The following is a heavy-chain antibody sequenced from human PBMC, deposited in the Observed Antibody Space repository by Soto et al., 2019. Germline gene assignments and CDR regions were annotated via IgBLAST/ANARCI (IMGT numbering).Heavy chain of an antibody. V-gene: IGHV3-11*01. D-gene: IGHD2-8*01. CDR3: AKLRDFVVLPAGILDS. CDR2: ISSSGSTI. CDR1: GFTFSDYY. J-gene: IGHJ5*01. Sequence: GGSLRLSCAASGFTFSDYYMSWIRQAPGKGLEWVSYISSSGSTIYYADSVKGRFTISRDDFRNTLYLQMNSLRTEDTAIYYCAKLRDFVVLPAGILDSWGPGTLVTSPQ.